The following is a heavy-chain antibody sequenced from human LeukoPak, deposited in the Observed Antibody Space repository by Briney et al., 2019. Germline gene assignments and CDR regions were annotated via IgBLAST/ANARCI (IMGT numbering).Heavy chain of an antibody. D-gene: IGHD6-19*01. J-gene: IGHJ4*02. CDR2: ISYDGSNK. V-gene: IGHV3-30*18. CDR1: GFTFSSYG. CDR3: AKDGGCYFDY. Sequence: GGSLRLSCAASGFTFSSYGMHWVRQAPGKGLEWVAVISYDGSNKYYADSVKGRFTISRDNSKNTLYLQMNGLRAEDTAVYYCAKDGGCYFDYWGQGTLVTVSS.